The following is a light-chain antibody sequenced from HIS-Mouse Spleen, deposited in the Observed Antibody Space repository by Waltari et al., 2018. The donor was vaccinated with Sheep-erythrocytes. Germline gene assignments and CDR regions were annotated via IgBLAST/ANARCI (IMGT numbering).Light chain of an antibody. Sequence: QSVLTPPPSVSAAPGQKVTISCSGSRSNIGNNYLTLYQQLPGTAPKPLIYDNNKRPSGIPDRFSGSKSGTSATLGITGLQTGDEADYYCGTWDSSLSAGVFGGGTKLTVL. J-gene: IGLJ2*01. CDR1: RSNIGNNY. V-gene: IGLV1-51*01. CDR2: DNN. CDR3: GTWDSSLSAGV.